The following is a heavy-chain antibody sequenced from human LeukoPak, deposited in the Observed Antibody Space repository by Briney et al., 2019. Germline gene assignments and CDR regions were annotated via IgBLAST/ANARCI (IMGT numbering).Heavy chain of an antibody. Sequence: SETLSLTCAVYGGSFSGYYWSWIRQPPGKGLEWIGEINHSGSTNYNPSLKSRVTISVDTSKNQFSLKLSSVTAADTAVYYCARGYRSSTSCYVLWSNWFDPWGQGTLVTVSS. CDR1: GGSFSGYY. V-gene: IGHV4-34*01. D-gene: IGHD2-2*01. CDR3: ARGYRSSTSCYVLWSNWFDP. CDR2: INHSGST. J-gene: IGHJ5*02.